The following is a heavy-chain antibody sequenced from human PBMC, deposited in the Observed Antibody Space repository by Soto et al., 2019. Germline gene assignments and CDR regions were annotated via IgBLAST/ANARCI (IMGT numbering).Heavy chain of an antibody. V-gene: IGHV3-30-3*01. D-gene: IGHD6-13*01. Sequence: VQLLESGGGVVQPGRSLRLSCAASGFTFSSYAMHWVRQAPGKGLEWVAVISYDGSNKYYADSVKGRFTISRDNSKNTLYLQMNSLRAEDTAVYYCARDGSSRSSSWFDPWGQGTLVTVSS. CDR2: ISYDGSNK. J-gene: IGHJ5*02. CDR3: ARDGSSRSSSWFDP. CDR1: GFTFSSYA.